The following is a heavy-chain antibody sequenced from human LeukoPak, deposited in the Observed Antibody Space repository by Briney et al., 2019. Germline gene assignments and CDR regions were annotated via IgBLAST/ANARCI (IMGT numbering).Heavy chain of an antibody. CDR2: ISYDGSNK. CDR3: ARRTTVTTTGYY. J-gene: IGHJ4*02. V-gene: IGHV3-30-3*01. CDR1: GFTFSSYA. D-gene: IGHD4-17*01. Sequence: GRSLRLSCAASGFTFSSYAMHGVRQAPGKGLEWVAVISYDGSNKYYADSVKGRFTISRDNSKNTLYLQMNSLRAEDTAVYYCARRTTVTTTGYYWGQGTLVTVSS.